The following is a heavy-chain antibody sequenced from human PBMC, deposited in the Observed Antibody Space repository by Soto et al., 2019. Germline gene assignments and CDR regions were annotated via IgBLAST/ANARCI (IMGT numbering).Heavy chain of an antibody. CDR3: ARDGETTNANDYYYGMDV. CDR2: IWHDGSTT. V-gene: IGHV3-33*01. D-gene: IGHD2-8*01. J-gene: IGHJ6*02. Sequence: QEQLVESGGGVVQPGRSLRLSRAASGFSFSSYAMHWVRQAPGKGLEWVALIWHDGSTTSYADSVKGRFTISRDNSKNTHYLQMNNLRAEDTAVYYCARDGETTNANDYYYGMDVWGRGTTVTVSS. CDR1: GFSFSSYA.